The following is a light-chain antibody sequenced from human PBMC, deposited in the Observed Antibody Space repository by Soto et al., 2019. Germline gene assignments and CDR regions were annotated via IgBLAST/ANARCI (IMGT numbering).Light chain of an antibody. J-gene: IGKJ5*01. V-gene: IGKV3-15*01. CDR2: AAS. Sequence: TVLTQSPATLSVSPWERATLFCRASQGISTLLAWYQQKPGQAPRLLIYAASTRAAGIPARFSGSGSGTDFTLTISSLQSEDFAIYYCQQYYDWPITFGQGTRLEIK. CDR3: QQYYDWPIT. CDR1: QGISTL.